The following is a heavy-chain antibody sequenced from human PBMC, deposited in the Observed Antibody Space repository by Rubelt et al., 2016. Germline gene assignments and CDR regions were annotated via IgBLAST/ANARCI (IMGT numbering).Heavy chain of an antibody. CDR3: ARDYCSGGSCYSVFDY. CDR1: GGTFSSYA. V-gene: IGHV1-69*13. Sequence: VQLVQSGAEVKKPGSSVKVSCKASGGTFSSYAISWVRQAPGQGLEWMGGIIPIFGTANYAQKFQGRVTITADESTSTAYMELSSLRSDDTAVYYGARDYCSGGSCYSVFDYWGQGTLVTVSS. D-gene: IGHD2-15*01. CDR2: IIPIFGTA. J-gene: IGHJ4*02.